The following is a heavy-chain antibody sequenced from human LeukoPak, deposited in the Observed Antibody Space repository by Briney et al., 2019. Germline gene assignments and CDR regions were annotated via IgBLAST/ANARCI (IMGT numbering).Heavy chain of an antibody. D-gene: IGHD7-27*01. Sequence: SETLSLTCTISGGSVSDYYWSWIRQSPGKGLEWIGYIYYTGSTSYNPSLKSRVTISADTSKNEFSLKLNSVTAADTAVYYCASRKLGNDYWGQRTLVTVSS. CDR3: ASRKLGNDY. J-gene: IGHJ4*02. CDR2: IYYTGST. CDR1: GGSVSDYY. V-gene: IGHV4-59*02.